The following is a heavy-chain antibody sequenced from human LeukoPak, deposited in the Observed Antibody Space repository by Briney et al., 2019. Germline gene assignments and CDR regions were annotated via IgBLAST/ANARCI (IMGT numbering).Heavy chain of an antibody. D-gene: IGHD3-9*01. J-gene: IGHJ6*03. Sequence: GGSLRLSCAASGFTFSSFAMSWVRQAPGKGLEWVSAISGRDGSTYYADSVKGRFTISRDNAKNSLYLQMNSLRAEDTAVYYCARWSTISHYYYYYMDVWGKGTTVTISS. CDR1: GFTFSSFA. CDR2: ISGRDGST. CDR3: ARWSTISHYYYYYMDV. V-gene: IGHV3-23*01.